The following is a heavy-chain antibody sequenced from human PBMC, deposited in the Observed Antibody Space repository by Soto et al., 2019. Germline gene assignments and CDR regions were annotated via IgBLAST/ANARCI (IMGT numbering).Heavy chain of an antibody. CDR2: ISYDGSNK. CDR1: GFTFSSYA. V-gene: IGHV3-30*04. D-gene: IGHD6-19*01. CDR3: ATERGVVAEQWLVTFDY. Sequence: QVQLVESGGGVVQPGRSLRLSCAASGFTFSSYAMHWVRQAPGKGLEWVAVISYDGSNKYYADSVKGRFTISRDNSKNTLYLQMNSLRAEDTAVYYCATERGVVAEQWLVTFDYWGQGTLVTVSS. J-gene: IGHJ4*02.